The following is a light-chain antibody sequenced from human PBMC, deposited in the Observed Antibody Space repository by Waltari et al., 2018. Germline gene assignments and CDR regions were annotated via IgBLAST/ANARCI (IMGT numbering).Light chain of an antibody. J-gene: IGKJ2*01. CDR3: MQALQNPWT. V-gene: IGKV2-28*01. CDR2: LAS. Sequence: DIVMTQSPLSLPVTPGEPASISCRSSRSLLHSNGYNYFDWYLQKPGQSPQLLIYLASGRASGVPDRFTGSGSGTDFTLRISRVEAEDVGVYYCMQALQNPWTFGQGTKLEIK. CDR1: RSLLHSNGYNY.